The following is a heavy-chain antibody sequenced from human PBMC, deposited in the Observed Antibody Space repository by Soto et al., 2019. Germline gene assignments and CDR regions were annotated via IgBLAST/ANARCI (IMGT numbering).Heavy chain of an antibody. D-gene: IGHD3-3*01. CDR1: GYSFTGYY. CDR2: XNXNXGXX. J-gene: IGHJ4*02. Sequence: GASVKVSCKASGYSFTGYYMHLVRQAPGQGLEXMGWXNXNXGXXXYXXXXQGRVTMTRDTSISTAYMELSRLRSDHTAVYYCAIGDFWSGPQDYWGQGTLVTVSS. V-gene: IGHV1-2*02. CDR3: AIGDFWSGPQDY.